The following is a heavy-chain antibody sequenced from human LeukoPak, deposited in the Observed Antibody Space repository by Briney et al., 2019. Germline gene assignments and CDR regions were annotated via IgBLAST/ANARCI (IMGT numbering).Heavy chain of an antibody. CDR2: INPSGGST. V-gene: IGHV1-46*01. Sequence: GASVKVSCKASGYTFTSYYMHWVRQAPGQGLEWMGIINPSGGSTSSAQKFQGRVTMTRDTSTSTVYMELSSLRSEDTAVYYCARGGHRDGYTRPYYFDYWGQGTLVTVSS. CDR3: ARGGHRDGYTRPYYFDY. D-gene: IGHD5-24*01. J-gene: IGHJ4*02. CDR1: GYTFTSYY.